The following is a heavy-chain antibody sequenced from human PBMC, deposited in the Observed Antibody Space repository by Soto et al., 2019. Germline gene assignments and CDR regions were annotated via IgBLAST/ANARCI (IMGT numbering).Heavy chain of an antibody. J-gene: IGHJ6*02. Sequence: VQLVESGGGLVQPGGSLRLSCAASGFTFSSYEMNWVRQAPGKGLEWVSYISSSGSTIYYADSVKGRFTISRDNAKNSLYLQMNSLRAEDTAVYYCARDPALAAPTAYYYYGMDVWGQGTTVTVSS. CDR1: GFTFSSYE. CDR3: ARDPALAAPTAYYYYGMDV. CDR2: ISSSGSTI. V-gene: IGHV3-48*03. D-gene: IGHD6-13*01.